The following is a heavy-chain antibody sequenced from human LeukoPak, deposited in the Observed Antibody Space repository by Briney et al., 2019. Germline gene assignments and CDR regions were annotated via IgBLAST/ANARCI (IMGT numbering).Heavy chain of an antibody. CDR2: IYYSGST. CDR1: GGSFSGYY. CDR3: AREVRRFGELYFDY. J-gene: IGHJ4*02. D-gene: IGHD3-10*01. Sequence: SETLSLTCAVYGGSFSGYYWSWIRQPPGKGLEWIGYIYYSGSTNYNPSLKSRVTISVDTSKNQFSLKLSSVTAADTAVYYCAREVRRFGELYFDYWGQGTLVTVSS. V-gene: IGHV4-59*01.